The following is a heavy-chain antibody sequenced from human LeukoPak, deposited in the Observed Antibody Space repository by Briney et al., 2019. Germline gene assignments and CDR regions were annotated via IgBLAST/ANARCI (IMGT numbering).Heavy chain of an antibody. J-gene: IGHJ5*02. CDR1: VGSISSYY. CDR3: AREVSALFDP. V-gene: IGHV4-59*12. CDR2: IYYSGST. Sequence: PSETLALTCTISVGSISSYYWSWIRHPPAKALEWIGYIYYSGSTNYNPSLKSRVTISVDTSKTQFSLKLSSVTAADTAVYYCAREVSALFDPWGQGTLVTVSS.